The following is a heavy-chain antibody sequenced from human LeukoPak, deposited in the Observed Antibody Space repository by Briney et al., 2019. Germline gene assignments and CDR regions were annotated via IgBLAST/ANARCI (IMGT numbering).Heavy chain of an antibody. J-gene: IGHJ4*02. CDR2: IKKDGSEK. CDR3: ARDGYSGSYNY. CDR1: GFTFSSYW. D-gene: IGHD1-26*01. V-gene: IGHV3-7*01. Sequence: GGSLRLSCAASGFTFSSYWMSWVRQAPGKGLGWVANIKKDGSEKYYVDSVKGRFTISRDNAKNSLYLQMNSLRAEDTAVYYCARDGYSGSYNYWGQGTLVTVSS.